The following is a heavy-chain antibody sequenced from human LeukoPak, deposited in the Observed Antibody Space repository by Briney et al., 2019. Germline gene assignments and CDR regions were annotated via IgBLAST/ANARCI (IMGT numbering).Heavy chain of an antibody. Sequence: GGSLRLSCAASGFTFSSYAMSWVRQAPGKGLEWVSAISGSGGSTYYADSVKGRFTISRDNSKNTLYLQMNSLRAEDTAVYYCATLKSDYYGSGSNLLRTNWFDPWGQGTLVTVSS. V-gene: IGHV3-23*01. CDR2: ISGSGGST. J-gene: IGHJ5*02. D-gene: IGHD3-10*01. CDR1: GFTFSSYA. CDR3: ATLKSDYYGSGSNLLRTNWFDP.